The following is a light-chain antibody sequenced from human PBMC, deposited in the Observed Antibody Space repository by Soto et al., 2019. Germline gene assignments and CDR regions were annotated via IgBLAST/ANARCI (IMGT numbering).Light chain of an antibody. CDR2: GAS. J-gene: IGKJ1*01. CDR3: QHYGRSPS. CDR1: QIIGSAY. Sequence: ETTLTQSPDTRSLSPGEGATLSCRASQIIGSAYLAWYQQKPGQAPRLLIFGASRRATGTPHRFSGSGSGTDFTLTISALESEDVAVYYCQHYGRSPSFGQGTKVDIK. V-gene: IGKV3-20*01.